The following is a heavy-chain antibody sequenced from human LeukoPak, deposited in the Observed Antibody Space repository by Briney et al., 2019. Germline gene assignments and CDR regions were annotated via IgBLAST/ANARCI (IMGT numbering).Heavy chain of an antibody. CDR1: GGSFSGYY. CDR2: INHSGST. J-gene: IGHJ4*02. D-gene: IGHD3-3*01. V-gene: IGHV4-34*01. Sequence: SKTLSLTCAVYGGSFSGYYWSWIRQPPGKGLEWIGEINHSGSTNYNPSLKSRVTISVDTSKNQFSLKLSSVTAADTAVYYCARGRREGYDFWSGYQKSFDYWGQGTLVTVSS. CDR3: ARGRREGYDFWSGYQKSFDY.